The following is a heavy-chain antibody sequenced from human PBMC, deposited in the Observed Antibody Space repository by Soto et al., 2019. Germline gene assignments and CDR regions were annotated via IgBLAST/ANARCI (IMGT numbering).Heavy chain of an antibody. Sequence: PGESLKISCKGSEYRFNSYGISWVRQMPGKGLEWIGMIYPGDSDTTYSPSFEGQVTMSVDKSISTAYLQWISLKASDSATYYCARQGGNGAYVYFAMDVWGQGTTVAVSS. CDR3: ARQGGNGAYVYFAMDV. D-gene: IGHD3-9*01. J-gene: IGHJ6*02. CDR2: IYPGDSDT. CDR1: EYRFNSYG. V-gene: IGHV5-51*01.